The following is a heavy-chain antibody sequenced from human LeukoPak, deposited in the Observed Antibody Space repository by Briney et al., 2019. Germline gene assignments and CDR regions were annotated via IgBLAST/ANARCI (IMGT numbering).Heavy chain of an antibody. CDR2: MNPNSGNT. D-gene: IGHD3-22*01. Sequence: ASVRVSCKASGYTFTSYGINWVRQATGQGLEWMGWMNPNSGNTGYAQKFQGRVTMTRSTSITTAYMELSGLRSDDTAVYYCARGLGSYDSSELTWPMISFWGQGTQVTVSS. CDR3: ARGLGSYDSSELTWPMISF. J-gene: IGHJ4*02. V-gene: IGHV1-8*01. CDR1: GYTFTSYG.